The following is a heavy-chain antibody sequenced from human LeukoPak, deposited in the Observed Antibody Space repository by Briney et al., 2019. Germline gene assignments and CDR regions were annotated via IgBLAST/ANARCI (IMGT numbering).Heavy chain of an antibody. J-gene: IGHJ3*02. CDR3: ARDPPYAIGALDI. CDR1: GDSVSSDTAA. CDR2: TYYRSKWYY. V-gene: IGHV6-1*01. Sequence: SQTLSLTCAISGDSVSSDTAAWNWIRQSPSKGLEWLGRTYYRSKWYYAYAASVNSRIAINPDTSKNQFSLQLNSVTPEDTAVYYCARDPPYAIGALDIWGQGTMVTVSS. D-gene: IGHD2-8*01.